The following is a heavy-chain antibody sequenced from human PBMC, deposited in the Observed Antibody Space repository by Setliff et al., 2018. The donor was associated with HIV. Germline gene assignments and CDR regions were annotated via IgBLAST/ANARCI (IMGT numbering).Heavy chain of an antibody. CDR1: GDSIDSRSYY. Sequence: KASETLSLTCAVSGDSIDSRSYYWGWIRQPPGKGLEWIGYFYYSGNSNYNPSLKSRVTILVDASRQQFSLRLRSVTAADTAVYYCVRPFFGPGGHYHDVDVWGPGTTVTVSS. D-gene: IGHD3-3*01. V-gene: IGHV4-39*07. CDR2: FYYSGNS. CDR3: VRPFFGPGGHYHDVDV. J-gene: IGHJ6*02.